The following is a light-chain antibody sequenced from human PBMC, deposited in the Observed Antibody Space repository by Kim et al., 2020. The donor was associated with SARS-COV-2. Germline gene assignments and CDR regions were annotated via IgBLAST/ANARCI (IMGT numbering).Light chain of an antibody. CDR1: QSISSW. Sequence: DIQMTQSPSTLSASVGDRVTITYRASQSISSWLAWYQQKPGKAPKLLIYKASSLESGVPSRFSGSGSGTEFTLTISSLQPDDFATYYCQQYNSYSRPMYTFGQGTKLEI. V-gene: IGKV1-5*03. CDR3: QQYNSYSRPMYT. J-gene: IGKJ2*01. CDR2: KAS.